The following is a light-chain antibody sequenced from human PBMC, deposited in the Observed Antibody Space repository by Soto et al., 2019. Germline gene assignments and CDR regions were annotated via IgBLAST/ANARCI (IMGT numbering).Light chain of an antibody. CDR1: QSVSSNY. CDR3: QQYGSSYPWT. J-gene: IGKJ1*01. V-gene: IGKV3-20*01. CDR2: GAS. Sequence: DILLSQSPCTLSLSLGVIATLSCRALQSVSSNYLAWYQQKPGQAPRLLIYGASSRATGIPDRFSGSGSGTDFTLTIRRLEPEDFAVYYCQQYGSSYPWTFGQGTKV.